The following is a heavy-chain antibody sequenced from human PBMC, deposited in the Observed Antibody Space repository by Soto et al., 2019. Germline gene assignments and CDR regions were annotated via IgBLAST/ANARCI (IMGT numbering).Heavy chain of an antibody. CDR3: AKDLQIVLMVYAPRGFDY. CDR1: GFTFSSYA. Sequence: LRLSCAASGFTFSSYAMSWVRQAPGKGLEWVSAISGSGGSTYYADSVKGRFTISRDNSKNTLYLQMNSLRAEDTAVYYCAKDLQIVLMVYAPRGFDYWGQGTLVTVSS. CDR2: ISGSGGST. D-gene: IGHD2-8*01. V-gene: IGHV3-23*01. J-gene: IGHJ4*02.